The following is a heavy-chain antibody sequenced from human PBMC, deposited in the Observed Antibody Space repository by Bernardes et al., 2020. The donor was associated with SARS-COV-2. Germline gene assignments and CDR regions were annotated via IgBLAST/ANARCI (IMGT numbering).Heavy chain of an antibody. CDR1: GDSVSDGTYY. CDR3: ARARIAGREGTHYGMDV. V-gene: IGHV4-61*01. CDR2: GYYSGTT. D-gene: IGHD1-7*01. J-gene: IGHJ6*02. Sequence: SETLSLTCAVSGDSVSDGTYYWNWIRQPPGKGLEWIGYGYYSGTTNYNPSLKSRVTISVDTSKNQFSLKLSSVTAADSAVYYCARARIAGREGTHYGMDVWGQGTLVTVSS.